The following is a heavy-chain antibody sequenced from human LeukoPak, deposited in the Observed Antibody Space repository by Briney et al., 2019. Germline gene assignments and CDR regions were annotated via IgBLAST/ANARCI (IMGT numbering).Heavy chain of an antibody. CDR3: VKSETASFDF. J-gene: IGHJ4*02. D-gene: IGHD1-1*01. V-gene: IGHV3-30*02. CDR2: IRYDVSDK. CDR1: GFTFRSYA. Sequence: GGSLRLSCAASGFTFRSYAMHWVRQAPGKGLEWVAFIRYDVSDKNYADFVKGRFTISRDNSKNTLDLQMNSLRVEDTAVYYCVKSETASFDFWGRGTLVTVSS.